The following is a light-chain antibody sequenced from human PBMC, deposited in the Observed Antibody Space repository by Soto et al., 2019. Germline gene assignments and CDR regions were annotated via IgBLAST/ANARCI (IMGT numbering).Light chain of an antibody. CDR2: DAS. CDR3: QQYGSSPRT. CDR1: QSVGSL. Sequence: DIVLTQSPGTLSLSPGERATLSCRASQSVGSLLAWYQQKPGQAPRLLISDASNRAADIPDRFSGSGSGTGFTLTITTLEPEDFAVYYCQQYGSSPRTFGLGTKVDIK. J-gene: IGKJ1*01. V-gene: IGKV3-20*01.